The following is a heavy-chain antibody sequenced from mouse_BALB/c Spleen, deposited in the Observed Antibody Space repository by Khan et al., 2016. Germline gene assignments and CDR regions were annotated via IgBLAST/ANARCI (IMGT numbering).Heavy chain of an antibody. CDR1: EYEFPSHD. CDR2: INSAGNDT. D-gene: IGHD1-1*01. J-gene: IGHJ3*01. CDR3: TRHYYGSSFWFAY. V-gene: IGHV5-2*01. Sequence: EVQLQESGGGLVQPGESLKLSCESNEYEFPSHDMSWVRKTPEKRLELVAAINSAGNDTYYPDTMERRFIISRDNTKKTLYLQINSLRSENTALYYCTRHYYGSSFWFAYWGQGTLVIVSA.